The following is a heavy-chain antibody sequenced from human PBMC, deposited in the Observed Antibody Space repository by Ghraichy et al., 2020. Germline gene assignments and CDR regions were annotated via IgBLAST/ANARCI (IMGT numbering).Heavy chain of an antibody. CDR1: GFTFSSYG. CDR2: IWSDGTDK. CDR3: ARDGSSGSLGRFDY. J-gene: IGHJ4*02. V-gene: IGHV3-33*01. D-gene: IGHD2-15*01. Sequence: LSLTCAASGFTFSSYGMHWVRQAPGKGLEWVAVIWSDGTDKYYADSVKGRFTISRDNAKNTLCLQMNSLRAEDTAVYYCARDGSSGSLGRFDYWGQGTLVTVSS.